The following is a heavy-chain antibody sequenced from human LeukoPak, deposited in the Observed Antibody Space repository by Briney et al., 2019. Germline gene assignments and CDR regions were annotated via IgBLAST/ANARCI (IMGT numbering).Heavy chain of an antibody. CDR1: GFTFSSYS. Sequence: GGSLRLSCAASGFTFSSYSMNWVRQAPGRGLEWVSSISSSSSYIYYADSVKGRFTISRDNAKNSLYLQMNSLRAEDTAVYYCARFQIFGVADQEVRPVWGKGTTVTVSS. CDR3: ARFQIFGVADQEVRPV. V-gene: IGHV3-21*01. J-gene: IGHJ6*04. D-gene: IGHD3-3*01. CDR2: ISSSSSYI.